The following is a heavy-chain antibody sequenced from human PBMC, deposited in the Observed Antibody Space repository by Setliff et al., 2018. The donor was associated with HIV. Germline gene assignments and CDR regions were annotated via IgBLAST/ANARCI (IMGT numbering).Heavy chain of an antibody. CDR2: IKQDGSEK. D-gene: IGHD6-19*01. V-gene: IGHV3-7*03. CDR1: GFTFSKYW. CDR3: AIIAVAGTLGY. J-gene: IGHJ4*02. Sequence: PGGSLRLSCAASGFTFSKYWMSWVRQGPGKGLEWVANIKQDGSEKHYVGSVKGRFTISRDNDKKLLILQMNSLRAEDTAVYYCAIIAVAGTLGYWGQGTLVTVSS.